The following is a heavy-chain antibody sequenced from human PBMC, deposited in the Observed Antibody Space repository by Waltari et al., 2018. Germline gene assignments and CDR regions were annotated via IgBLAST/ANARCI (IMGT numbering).Heavy chain of an antibody. D-gene: IGHD3-10*01. CDR1: GGPISETLYY. V-gene: IGHV4-39*02. CDR3: ARDGGRGSGSQGDY. CDR2: GYYNWNT. J-gene: IGHJ4*02. Sequence: QLHLQMSGPGLVKPSETLSLTCTVPGGPISETLYYWAWIRQTPGTGLGWIGSGYYNWNTYYKPSLKSRVSILVYKSNNQFSLDLTAVTAADTAIYYCARDGGRGSGSQGDYWGQGKLVTVSS.